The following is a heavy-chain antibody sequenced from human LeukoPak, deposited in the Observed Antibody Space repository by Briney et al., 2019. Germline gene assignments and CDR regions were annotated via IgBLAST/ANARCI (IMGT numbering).Heavy chain of an antibody. D-gene: IGHD3-10*01. CDR1: GFTFSSYE. J-gene: IGHJ6*04. V-gene: IGHV3-48*03. CDR2: ISSSDSTI. Sequence: GGSLRLSCAASGFTFSSYEMNWVRQAPGKGLEWVSYISSSDSTIYYADSVKGRFTISRDNAKNSLYLQMNSLRAEDTAVYYCARDVQPYGSGSYYTYYYGMDVWGKGTTVTVSS. CDR3: ARDVQPYGSGSYYTYYYGMDV.